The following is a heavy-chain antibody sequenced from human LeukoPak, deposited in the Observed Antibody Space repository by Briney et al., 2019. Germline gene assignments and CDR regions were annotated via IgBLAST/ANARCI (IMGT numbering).Heavy chain of an antibody. D-gene: IGHD6-19*01. Sequence: GGSLRLSCAASGFTFDDYAMHWVRQAPGKGLEWVSGISWNSGSIGYADSVKGRFTISRDNAKNSLYLQMNGLRAEDTALYYCAKATRSSGSLGAFDIWGQGTMVTVSS. CDR1: GFTFDDYA. J-gene: IGHJ3*02. CDR2: ISWNSGSI. CDR3: AKATRSSGSLGAFDI. V-gene: IGHV3-9*01.